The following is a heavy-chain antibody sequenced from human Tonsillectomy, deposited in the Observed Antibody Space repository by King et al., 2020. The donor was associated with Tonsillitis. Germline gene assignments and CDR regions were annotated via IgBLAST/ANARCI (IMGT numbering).Heavy chain of an antibody. D-gene: IGHD4-17*01. CDR3: ARASHGRSQVYGDYAGFDY. CDR2: ISSSGSTI. V-gene: IGHV3-11*01. J-gene: IGHJ4*02. Sequence: VQLVESGGGLVKPGGSLRLSCAASGFTFSDYYMSWIRQAPGKGLGWVSYISSSGSTIYYADSLKGRFTISRDKAKNSLFLQLNSLRAEDTAVYYCARASHGRSQVYGDYAGFDYWGQGTLVTVSS. CDR1: GFTFSDYY.